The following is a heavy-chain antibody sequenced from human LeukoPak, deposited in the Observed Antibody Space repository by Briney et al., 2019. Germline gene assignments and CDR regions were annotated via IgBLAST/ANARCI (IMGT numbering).Heavy chain of an antibody. V-gene: IGHV4-59*12. CDR2: IYDSGST. CDR3: ARAPVDTAMVFVY. D-gene: IGHD5-18*01. J-gene: IGHJ4*02. Sequence: SETLSLTCTVSGGSISSYYWSWIRQPPGKGLEWIGYIYDSGSTNYNPSLKSRVTISVDTSKNQFSLKLSSVTAADTAVYYCARAPVDTAMVFVYWGQGTLVTVSS. CDR1: GGSISSYY.